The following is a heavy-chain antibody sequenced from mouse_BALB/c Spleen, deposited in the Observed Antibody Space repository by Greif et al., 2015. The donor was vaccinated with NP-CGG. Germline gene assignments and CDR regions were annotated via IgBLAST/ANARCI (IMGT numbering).Heavy chain of an antibody. V-gene: IGHV1-7*01. Sequence: VKLQESGAELAKPGASVKMSCKASGYTFTSYWMHWVKQRPGQGLEWIGYINPSTGYTEYNLKFKDKATLTADKSSSTAYMQLSRLTSEDSAVYYCARREVTTAYWGQGTLVTVSA. CDR1: GYTFTSYW. CDR3: ARREVTTAY. CDR2: INPSTGYT. J-gene: IGHJ3*01. D-gene: IGHD2-2*01.